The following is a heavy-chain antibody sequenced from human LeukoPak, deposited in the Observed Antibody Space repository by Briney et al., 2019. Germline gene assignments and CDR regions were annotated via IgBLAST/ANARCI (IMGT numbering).Heavy chain of an antibody. D-gene: IGHD6-13*01. J-gene: IGHJ4*02. CDR3: AKDLYRSSWYLAYYFDY. Sequence: GGSLRLSCAASGFTFNSYGMHWVRQAPGKGLEWVSFIRYDGSNKYYADSVKGRFTISRDNSKNTLYLQMNSLRAEDTAVSFCAKDLYRSSWYLAYYFDYWGQGTLVTVSS. CDR1: GFTFNSYG. V-gene: IGHV3-30*02. CDR2: IRYDGSNK.